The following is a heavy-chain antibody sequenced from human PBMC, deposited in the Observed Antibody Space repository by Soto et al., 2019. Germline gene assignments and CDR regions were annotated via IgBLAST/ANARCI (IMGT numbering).Heavy chain of an antibody. V-gene: IGHV1-3*01. Sequence: ASVKVSCKASGYTFTSYAMHWVRQAPGQRLEWMGWINAGNGNTKYSQKFQGRVTITRDTSASTAYMELSSLRSEDTAVYYCARWYSSGWYVGYFDYWGQGTLVTVYS. CDR2: INAGNGNT. D-gene: IGHD6-19*01. CDR1: GYTFTSYA. J-gene: IGHJ4*02. CDR3: ARWYSSGWYVGYFDY.